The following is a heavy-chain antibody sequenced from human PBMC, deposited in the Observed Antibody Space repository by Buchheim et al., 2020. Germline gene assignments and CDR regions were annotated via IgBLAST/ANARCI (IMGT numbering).Heavy chain of an antibody. CDR1: GFTFSNYG. V-gene: IGHV3-30*02. Sequence: QVQLVESGGGVVQPGRSLRLSCAASGFTFSNYGMHWVRQAPGKGLEWVAFIRYVGTNKYYADSVKGRFTISRDSSKNTLYLQMTSLRAEDTAVYYCAKDLGTEYDIFDYWGQGTL. CDR2: IRYVGTNK. J-gene: IGHJ4*02. CDR3: AKDLGTEYDIFDY. D-gene: IGHD3-9*01.